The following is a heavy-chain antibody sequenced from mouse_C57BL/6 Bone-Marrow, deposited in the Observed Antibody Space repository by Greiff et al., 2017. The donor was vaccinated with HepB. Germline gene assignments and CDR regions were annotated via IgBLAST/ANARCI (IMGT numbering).Heavy chain of an antibody. CDR3: ARHGTIVSAYYAMDY. Sequence: EVNVVESGGGLVQPGESLKLSCESNEYEFPSHDMSWVRKTPEKRLELVAAINSDGGSTYYPHTMKRRFIISRDNTKKTLYMQMSSLRSEDTALYYGARHGTIVSAYYAMDYWGQGTSVTVSS. CDR2: INSDGGST. D-gene: IGHD2-5*01. CDR1: EYEFPSHD. V-gene: IGHV5-2*01. J-gene: IGHJ4*01.